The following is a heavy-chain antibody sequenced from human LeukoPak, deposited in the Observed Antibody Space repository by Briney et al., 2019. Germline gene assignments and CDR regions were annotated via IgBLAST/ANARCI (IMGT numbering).Heavy chain of an antibody. CDR2: ISAGGFTT. Sequence: GGSLRLSCAASGFTFSSSYVMTWVRQAPGKGLEWVSTISAGGFTTSYADSVKGRFTISRDISKSTLYLQVNSLRVEDTAVYYCASRYGSSYYWGKGTLVTVSS. V-gene: IGHV3-23*01. CDR3: ASRYGSSYY. J-gene: IGHJ4*02. D-gene: IGHD6-6*01. CDR1: GFTFSSSYV.